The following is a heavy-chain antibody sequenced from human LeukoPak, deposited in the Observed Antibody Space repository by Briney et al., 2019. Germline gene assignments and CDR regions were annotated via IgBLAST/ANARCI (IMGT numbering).Heavy chain of an antibody. J-gene: IGHJ4*02. CDR3: ARRPYSGGYYDFWSGYHLPLDY. D-gene: IGHD3-3*01. V-gene: IGHV4-4*02. CDR1: GGSISSSNW. Sequence: SGTLSLTCAVSGGSISSSNWWSWVRQPPGKGLEWIGEIYHSGSTNYNPSLKSRVTISVDKSKNQFSLKLSSVTAADTAVYYCARRPYSGGYYDFWSGYHLPLDYWGQGTLVTVSS. CDR2: IYHSGST.